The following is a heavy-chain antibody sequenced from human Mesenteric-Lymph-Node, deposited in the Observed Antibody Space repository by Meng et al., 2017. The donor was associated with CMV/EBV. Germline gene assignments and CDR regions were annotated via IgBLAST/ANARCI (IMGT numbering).Heavy chain of an antibody. Sequence: SETLSLTCTVSGGSVSSGSYYWSWIRQPPGKGLEWIGYIYSSVTTNYNPSLKSRVTISVDTSKNQFSLKVSSVTPADTAVYYCARGAARPSFPFDYWGQGTLVTVSS. CDR1: GGSVSSGSYY. J-gene: IGHJ4*02. CDR3: ARGAARPSFPFDY. D-gene: IGHD6-6*01. V-gene: IGHV4-61*01. CDR2: IYSSVTT.